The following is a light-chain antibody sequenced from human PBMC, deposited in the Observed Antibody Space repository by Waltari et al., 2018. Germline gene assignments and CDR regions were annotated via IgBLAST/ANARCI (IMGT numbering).Light chain of an antibody. V-gene: IGKV4-1*01. Sequence: DIVMTQSPDSLAVSLGERATINCKSSQSVLYSSNNKNYLAWYQQKPGQPPKLLIYWASTRESGFPDRFSGSGSWTDFTLTISSLQAEDVAVYYCQQYYSTLWTFGQGTKVEIK. CDR3: QQYYSTLWT. CDR2: WAS. CDR1: QSVLYSSNNKNY. J-gene: IGKJ1*01.